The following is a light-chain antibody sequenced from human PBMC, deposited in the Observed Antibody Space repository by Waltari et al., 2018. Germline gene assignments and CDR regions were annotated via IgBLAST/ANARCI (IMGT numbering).Light chain of an antibody. V-gene: IGKV1-12*01. J-gene: IGKJ4*01. Sequence: DIQMTQSPSFVSASVGERVTITCRASQDLVTWLAWYQQEPGQATTVLLYATFILQTGVPARFIGSGSGTDFTLTISGLQPEDSANYYCQQAKQFPLTFGGGTHVEIK. CDR3: QQAKQFPLT. CDR2: ATF. CDR1: QDLVTW.